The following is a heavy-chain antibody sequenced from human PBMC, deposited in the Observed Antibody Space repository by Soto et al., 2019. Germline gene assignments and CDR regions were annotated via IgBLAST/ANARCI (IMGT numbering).Heavy chain of an antibody. V-gene: IGHV3-48*02. CDR3: AREVRHTAVADFDY. CDR1: GFTFSSYS. J-gene: IGHJ4*02. CDR2: ISSSISTM. Sequence: GGSLRLSCAASGFTFSSYSMNWVRQAPGKGLEWLSYISSSISTMHYADSVKGRFTISRDNAKNSLYLQINSLRDEDTAVYYCAREVRHTAVADFDYWXQGTLVTVSS. D-gene: IGHD5-18*01.